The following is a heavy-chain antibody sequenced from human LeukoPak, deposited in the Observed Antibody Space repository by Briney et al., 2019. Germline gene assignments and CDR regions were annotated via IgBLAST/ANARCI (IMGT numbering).Heavy chain of an antibody. V-gene: IGHV4-59*01. D-gene: IGHD3-10*01. CDR1: GGSISSYY. J-gene: IGHJ3*02. Sequence: SETLSLTCTVSGGSISSYYWSWIRQPPGKGLEWIGYIYYSGSTNYNPSLKSRVTISVDTSKNQFSLKLSSVTAADTAVYYCARWFGELFNAFDIWGQGTMVTVSS. CDR2: IYYSGST. CDR3: ARWFGELFNAFDI.